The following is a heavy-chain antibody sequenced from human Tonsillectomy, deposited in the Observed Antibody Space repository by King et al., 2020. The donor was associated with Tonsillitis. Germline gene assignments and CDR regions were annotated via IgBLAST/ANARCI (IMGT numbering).Heavy chain of an antibody. D-gene: IGHD3-3*01. CDR1: GFTFSSYW. CDR2: IKPDGSEK. J-gene: IGHJ4*02. Sequence: VQLVESGGGLVQPGGSLRLSCAASGFTFSSYWMSWVRQAPGKGLEWLANIKPDGSEKYYVDSVKGRFTISSDNAKNSLYLQMNSLRAEDTAVYYCARDFWSGHYWGQGTLVTVSS. CDR3: ARDFWSGHY. V-gene: IGHV3-7*03.